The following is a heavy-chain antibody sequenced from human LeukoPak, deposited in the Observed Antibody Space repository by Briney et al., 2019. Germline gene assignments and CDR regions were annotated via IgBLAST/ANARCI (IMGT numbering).Heavy chain of an antibody. Sequence: SETLSLTCAVSGGSISSGSYSWSWIRQPPGKGLEWIGYIYPRGSTYYNPSLKSRVILSLDKSANQFSLNLSSVTAADTAVYYCARFSPRAMGNYLDFWGQGTLVTVSS. V-gene: IGHV4-30-2*01. J-gene: IGHJ4*02. CDR3: ARFSPRAMGNYLDF. CDR2: IYPRGST. CDR1: GGSISSGSYS. D-gene: IGHD7-27*01.